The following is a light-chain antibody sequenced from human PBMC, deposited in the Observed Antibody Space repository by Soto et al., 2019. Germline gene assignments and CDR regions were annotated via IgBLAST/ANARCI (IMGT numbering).Light chain of an antibody. CDR1: QGIRNF. J-gene: IGKJ3*01. CDR3: QQYSSVPA. V-gene: IGKV1-27*01. CDR2: AAS. Sequence: DIQMTQSPTSLSASVGDRVTITCRASQGIRNFVAWSQQKPGKAPKLLIYAASTLQSGVPSRFSGSGSGTDFTLTITCLQPEDVATYSCQQYSSVPAFGTGTKVEIK.